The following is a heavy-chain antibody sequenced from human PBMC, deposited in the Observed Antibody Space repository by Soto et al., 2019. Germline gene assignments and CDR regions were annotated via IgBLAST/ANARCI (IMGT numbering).Heavy chain of an antibody. V-gene: IGHV3-23*01. CDR1: GFSVDNYA. J-gene: IGHJ4*02. CDR2: FSSGGRA. D-gene: IGHD4-17*01. Sequence: GGCMGLSCAACGFSVDNYALSWVCKDPGKGLEWVSTFSSGGRAYYAAAGEGRFTIARDSSQDTVHLQISDLRPEDTAVYYCAKESLPEHYGDTLFDYWGQGTRVTVSS. CDR3: AKESLPEHYGDTLFDY.